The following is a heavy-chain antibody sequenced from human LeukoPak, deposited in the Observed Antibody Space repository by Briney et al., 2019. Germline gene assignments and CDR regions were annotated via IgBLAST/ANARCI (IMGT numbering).Heavy chain of an antibody. D-gene: IGHD1-26*01. J-gene: IGHJ4*02. Sequence: PGGSLRLSCAASGITVSSHYMTWVRQAPGKGLEWVSVIDSGGSTNSADSVKGRFSVSRDNSKNTLYLQMNSLRVEDTAVYYCARQKGGQSFFDSWGQGTLVTVSS. V-gene: IGHV3-66*04. CDR1: GITVSSHY. CDR3: ARQKGGQSFFDS. CDR2: IDSGGST.